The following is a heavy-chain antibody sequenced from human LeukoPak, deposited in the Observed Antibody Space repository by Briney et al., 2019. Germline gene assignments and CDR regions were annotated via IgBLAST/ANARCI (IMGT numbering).Heavy chain of an antibody. CDR2: IKEDGSEK. CDR1: GFSFSSHG. D-gene: IGHD3-22*01. J-gene: IGHJ4*02. V-gene: IGHV3-7*01. CDR3: ARDYPYYYDGMWYCDY. Sequence: GGSLRLSCAASGFSFSSHGMSWVRQAPGKGLEWVANIKEDGSEKYFVDSVKGRFTISRDNAKNSLYLQMNSLRAEDTAVYYCARDYPYYYDGMWYCDYWGQGTLVSVSS.